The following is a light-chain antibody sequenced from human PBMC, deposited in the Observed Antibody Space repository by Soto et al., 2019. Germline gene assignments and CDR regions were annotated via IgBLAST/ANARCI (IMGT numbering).Light chain of an antibody. CDR2: EGS. CDR3: CSYAGSSTFYV. Sequence: QSVLNQPASVSGSPGQSITISCTGTSSDVGSYNLVSWYQQHPGKAPKLMIYEGSKRPSGVSNRFSGSKSGNTASLTISGLQAEDEADYYCCSYAGSSTFYVFGTGTRSPS. V-gene: IGLV2-23*01. J-gene: IGLJ1*01. CDR1: SSDVGSYNL.